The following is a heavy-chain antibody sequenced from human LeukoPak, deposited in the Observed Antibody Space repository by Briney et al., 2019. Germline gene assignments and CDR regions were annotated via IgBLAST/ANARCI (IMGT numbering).Heavy chain of an antibody. CDR2: ISTYNGNN. CDR3: ARTTTVSFDY. V-gene: IGHV1-18*01. J-gene: IGHJ4*02. Sequence: ASVKVSCEASGYTFTNYGISWVRQAPGQGLEWMGWISTYNGNNNYAQKFQGRVTTTKDISTSTAYMELRSLTSDDTAAYYCARTTTVSFDYWGQGTLVTVSS. D-gene: IGHD4-17*01. CDR1: GYTFTNYG.